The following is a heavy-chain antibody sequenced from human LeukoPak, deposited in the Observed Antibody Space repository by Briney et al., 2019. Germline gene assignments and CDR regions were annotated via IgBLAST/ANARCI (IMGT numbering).Heavy chain of an antibody. V-gene: IGHV3-21*01. J-gene: IGHJ4*02. D-gene: IGHD5-24*01. CDR2: ISSSSSYI. CDR3: ARDAPGGWLQLSAKGQNYFDY. CDR1: GFTFSSYS. Sequence: GGSLRLSCAASGFTFSSYSMNWVRQAPGKGLEWVSSISSSSSYIYYADSVKGRFTISRDNAKNSLYLQMNSLRAEDTAVYYCARDAPGGWLQLSAKGQNYFDYWGQGTLVTVSS.